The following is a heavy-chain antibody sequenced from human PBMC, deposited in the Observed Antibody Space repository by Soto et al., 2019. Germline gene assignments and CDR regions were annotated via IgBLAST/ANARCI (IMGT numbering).Heavy chain of an antibody. D-gene: IGHD2-2*01. V-gene: IGHV4-30-4*01. CDR2: INYSGTT. CDR3: AREYIVELPTAMLGGFYYYGMDV. Sequence: SETLSLTCTVSGGSVSSGDYYWSWVRQHPGKGLEWIGYINYSGTTYYNPSLKSRVIISVDLSKNQFSLTLRSATAADTAVYYCAREYIVELPTAMLGGFYYYGMDVWGQGATVTVSS. CDR1: GGSVSSGDYY. J-gene: IGHJ6*02.